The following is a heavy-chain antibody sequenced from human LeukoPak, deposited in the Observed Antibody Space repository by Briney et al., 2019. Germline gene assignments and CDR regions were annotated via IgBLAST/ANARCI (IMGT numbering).Heavy chain of an antibody. CDR1: GFTVSSNY. CDR3: ARVRMPKYYYYMDV. V-gene: IGHV3-66*02. Sequence: GGSLRLSCAASGFTVSSNYMSWVRQAPGKGLEWVSVIYSGGSTYYADSVKGRFTISRDNSKNTLYLQMNSLRAEDTAVYYCARVRMPKYYYYMDVWGKGTTVTVSS. J-gene: IGHJ6*03. D-gene: IGHD2-15*01. CDR2: IYSGGST.